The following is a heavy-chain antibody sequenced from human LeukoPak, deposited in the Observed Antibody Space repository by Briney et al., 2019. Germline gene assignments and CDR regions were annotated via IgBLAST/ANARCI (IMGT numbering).Heavy chain of an antibody. V-gene: IGHV4-31*03. D-gene: IGHD6-13*01. CDR2: IYYSGST. Sequence: SETLSLTCTVSGGSISSGGYYWSWIRQHPGKGLEWIGFIYYSGSTYYNPSLKSRATISIDTSKNQFSLKLSSVTAADTAVYYCAKRTSGSSWYSSDYWGQGTLVTVSS. CDR3: AKRTSGSSWYSSDY. CDR1: GGSISSGGYY. J-gene: IGHJ4*02.